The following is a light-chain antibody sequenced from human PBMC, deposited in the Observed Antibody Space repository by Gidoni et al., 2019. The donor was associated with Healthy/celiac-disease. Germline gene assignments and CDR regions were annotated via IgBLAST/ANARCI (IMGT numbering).Light chain of an antibody. J-gene: IGLJ2*01. V-gene: IGLV2-14*01. CDR3: SSYTSSSTVV. CDR2: DVS. CDR1: SSDVGGYNY. Sequence: AALTQPASVSGSTGQSFTISCTGTSSDVGGYNYVSWYQQHPGQAPKRMIYDVSNRPSGFSNRFSGSKSGNPASLTISGLQAEDEADYCCSSYTSSSTVVFGGGTKLTVL.